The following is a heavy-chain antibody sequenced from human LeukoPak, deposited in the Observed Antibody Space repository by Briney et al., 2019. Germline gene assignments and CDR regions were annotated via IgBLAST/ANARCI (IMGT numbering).Heavy chain of an antibody. V-gene: IGHV4-61*01. D-gene: IGHD3-22*01. Sequence: PSETLSLTCTVSGDSVSRSSYYRTWIRQPPGKGLEWIGYIYYIGSTNYNPSLESRLTMSVDTSKNQFSPRLSSVIAADTAVYYCVRYYDSTGSFDYWGQGTLVTVSS. J-gene: IGHJ4*02. CDR3: VRYYDSTGSFDY. CDR1: GDSVSRSSYY. CDR2: IYYIGST.